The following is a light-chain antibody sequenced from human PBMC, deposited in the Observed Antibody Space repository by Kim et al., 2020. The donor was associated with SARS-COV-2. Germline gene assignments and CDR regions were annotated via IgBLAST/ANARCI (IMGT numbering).Light chain of an antibody. CDR2: DDN. CDR3: GTWDSRLRVGV. Sequence: QSVLTQPPSLSAAPGQRVTISCSGITSNIGNNYVSWYRQLPGTVPKLLIYDDNKRPSGIPDRFSGSKSGTSATLGITGLQTGDEADYYCGTWDSRLRVGVFGGGTKVTVL. J-gene: IGLJ2*01. CDR1: TSNIGNNY. V-gene: IGLV1-51*01.